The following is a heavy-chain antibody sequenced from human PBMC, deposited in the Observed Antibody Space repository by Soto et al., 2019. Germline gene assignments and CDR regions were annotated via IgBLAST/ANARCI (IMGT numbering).Heavy chain of an antibody. CDR2: IYYSGST. CDR1: GGSISSSSYF. Sequence: QLQLQESGPGLVKPSETLSLTCSVSGGSISSSSYFWGLIRQPPGKGLEWIGSIYYSGSTYYNPSLKSRVTLSVDTFKNQFSLKLSSVTAADTAVYYCARHPSDFWFDPWCQGTLVTVSS. J-gene: IGHJ5*02. D-gene: IGHD2-21*02. V-gene: IGHV4-39*01. CDR3: ARHPSDFWFDP.